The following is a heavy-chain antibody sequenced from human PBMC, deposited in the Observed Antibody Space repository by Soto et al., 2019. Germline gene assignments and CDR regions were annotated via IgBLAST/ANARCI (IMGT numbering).Heavy chain of an antibody. J-gene: IGHJ4*02. CDR2: ISYSGST. CDR3: ARQPLRPSSSLYYFDY. D-gene: IGHD6-6*01. Sequence: SETLSLTCTVSGGSISSSSYYWGWIRQPPGKGLEWIGSISYSGSTYYNPSPKSRVSISLDMSYNQFSLKLCSVSAADTAVYYCARQPLRPSSSLYYFDYCGQRTLVTFSS. V-gene: IGHV4-39*01. CDR1: GGSISSSSYY.